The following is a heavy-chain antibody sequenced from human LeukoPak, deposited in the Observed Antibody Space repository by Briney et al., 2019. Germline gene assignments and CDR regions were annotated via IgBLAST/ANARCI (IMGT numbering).Heavy chain of an antibody. Sequence: PSETLSLTCTVSGASIDFESYYWSWVRQSAGKGLEWIGRIDHGGATNYNPSLQSRVTISLDTSQKQFSLKLNSVTAADTAVYYCARGRDYYSEYFQHWGQGTLVSVSS. CDR3: ARGRDYYSEYFQH. CDR1: GASIDFESYY. CDR2: IDHGGAT. V-gene: IGHV4-61*02. J-gene: IGHJ1*01. D-gene: IGHD4-17*01.